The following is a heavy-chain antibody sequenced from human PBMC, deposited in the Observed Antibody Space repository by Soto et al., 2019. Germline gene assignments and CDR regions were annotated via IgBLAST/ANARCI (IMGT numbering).Heavy chain of an antibody. CDR2: IYYSGST. D-gene: IGHD6-19*01. V-gene: IGHV4-59*01. Sequence: SETLSLTCAVSGGSISSYYWSWIRQPPGKGLEWIGYIYYSGSTNSNPSLKSRVTMSVDTSKNQLSLKLTSVTAADTAVYYCARGSVAARYNWLDPWGPGTLVTVSS. CDR3: ARGSVAARYNWLDP. J-gene: IGHJ5*02. CDR1: GGSISSYY.